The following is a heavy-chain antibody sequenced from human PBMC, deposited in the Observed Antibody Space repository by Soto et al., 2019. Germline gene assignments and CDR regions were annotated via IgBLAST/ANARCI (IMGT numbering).Heavy chain of an antibody. J-gene: IGHJ6*02. D-gene: IGHD6-19*01. CDR1: GYTFTGYY. V-gene: IGHV1-2*02. Sequence: ASVKVSCKXSGYTFTGYYMHWVRQAPGQGLEWMGWINPNSGGTNYAQKFQGRVTMTRDTSISTAYMELSRLRSDDTAVYYCARGPNIAVADRYYYYYGMDVWGQGTTVTV. CDR3: ARGPNIAVADRYYYYYGMDV. CDR2: INPNSGGT.